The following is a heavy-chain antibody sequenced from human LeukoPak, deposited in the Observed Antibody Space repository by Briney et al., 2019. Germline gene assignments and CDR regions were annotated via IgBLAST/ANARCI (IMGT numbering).Heavy chain of an antibody. CDR3: ARDPHNWNYGGGFDY. CDR1: GGSFSGYY. J-gene: IGHJ4*02. D-gene: IGHD1-7*01. CDR2: IYYSGST. Sequence: SETLSLTCAVYGGSFSGYYWSWIRQHPGKGLEWIGYIYYSGSTYYNPSLKSRVTISVDTSKNQFSLKLSSVTAADTAVYYCARDPHNWNYGGGFDYWGQGTLVTVSS. V-gene: IGHV4-31*11.